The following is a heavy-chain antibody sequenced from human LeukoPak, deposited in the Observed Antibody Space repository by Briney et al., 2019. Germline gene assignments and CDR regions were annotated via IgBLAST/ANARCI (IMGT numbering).Heavy chain of an antibody. CDR2: ISYDGSNK. V-gene: IGHV3-30*18. Sequence: GGSLRLSCAASGFTFSSYGMHWVRQAPGKGLEWVAVISYDGSNKYYADSVKGRFTISRDNSKNTLYLQMNSLRDEDTALYYCAKSSYYDTSGSYREYYFDYWGQGALVTVSS. D-gene: IGHD3-22*01. J-gene: IGHJ4*02. CDR1: GFTFSSYG. CDR3: AKSSYYDTSGSYREYYFDY.